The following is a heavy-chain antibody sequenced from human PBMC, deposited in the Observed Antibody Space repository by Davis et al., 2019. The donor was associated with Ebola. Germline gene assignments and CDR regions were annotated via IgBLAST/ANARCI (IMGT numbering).Heavy chain of an antibody. J-gene: IGHJ4*02. V-gene: IGHV4-4*02. D-gene: IGHD5-12*01. CDR1: GGSISSSNW. CDR3: ARDLRGYDSGGDY. Sequence: MPGGSLRLSCAVSGGSISSSNWWSWVRQPPGKGLEWIGEIYHSGSTNYNPSLKSRVTISVDKSKNQFSLKLSSVTAADTAVYYCARDLRGYDSGGDYWGQGTLVTVSS. CDR2: IYHSGST.